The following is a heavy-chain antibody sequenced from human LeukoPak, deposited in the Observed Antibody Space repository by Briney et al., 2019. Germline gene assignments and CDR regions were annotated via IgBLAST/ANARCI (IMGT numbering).Heavy chain of an antibody. Sequence: PSQTLSLTCAISGDSVSSNSATWNWIRQSPSRGLEWLGRTYYRSKWKNDYAVSVKSRITFNPDTSKNQFSLQLNSVTPEDTAVYYCARGGNRFVAYYYYYYMDVWGKGTTVTVSS. J-gene: IGHJ6*03. CDR3: ARGGNRFVAYYYYYYMDV. V-gene: IGHV6-1*01. CDR1: GDSVSSNSAT. D-gene: IGHD1/OR15-1a*01. CDR2: TYYRSKWKN.